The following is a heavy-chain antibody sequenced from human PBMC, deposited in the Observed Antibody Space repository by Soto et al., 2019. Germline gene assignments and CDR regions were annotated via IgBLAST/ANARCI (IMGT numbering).Heavy chain of an antibody. CDR1: GFTFSNYD. Sequence: QVQLVESGGVVVQPGRSLRLSCAGSGFTFSNYDMHWVRQAPGKGLEWVAAVLYDGSSEYYADSVKGRFTISRDNSKNSMYLQMNSLRADDTAVYYCARDRKSRPTGGGLAWGQGTLVTVSS. J-gene: IGHJ4*02. V-gene: IGHV3-33*01. D-gene: IGHD4-4*01. CDR3: ARDRKSRPTGGGLA. CDR2: VLYDGSSE.